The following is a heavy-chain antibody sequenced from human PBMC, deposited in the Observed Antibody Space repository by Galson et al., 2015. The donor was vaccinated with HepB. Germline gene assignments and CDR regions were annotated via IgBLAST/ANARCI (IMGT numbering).Heavy chain of an antibody. CDR3: VRDSRLELQLNNYYSYGMDV. J-gene: IGHJ6*02. CDR1: GYDFNKYG. Sequence: SVKVSCKASGYDFNKYGLSWVRQAPGQGLEWMGWVSGYDGSANYSPKFQGRVTMTTQTSTGTAYMEMRSLRSDDTSVYSCVRDSRLELQLNNYYSYGMDVWGQGT. D-gene: IGHD1-7*01. V-gene: IGHV1-18*01. CDR2: VSGYDGSA.